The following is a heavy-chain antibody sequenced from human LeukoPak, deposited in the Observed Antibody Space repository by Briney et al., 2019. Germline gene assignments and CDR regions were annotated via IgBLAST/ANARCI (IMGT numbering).Heavy chain of an antibody. CDR3: ARAASGWFEDWYFDL. Sequence: SETLSLNCTVSGGSISSYYWSWIRQPPGKGLEWIGYIYYSGSTNYNPSLKSRVTISVDTSKNQFSLKLSSVTAADTAVYYCARAASGWFEDWYFDLWGRGTLVTVSS. D-gene: IGHD6-19*01. CDR1: GGSISSYY. V-gene: IGHV4-59*01. J-gene: IGHJ2*01. CDR2: IYYSGST.